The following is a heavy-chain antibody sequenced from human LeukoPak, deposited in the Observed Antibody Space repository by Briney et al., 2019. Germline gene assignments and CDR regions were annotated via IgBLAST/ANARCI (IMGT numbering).Heavy chain of an antibody. CDR1: GYSFTNYW. D-gene: IGHD6-25*01. J-gene: IGHJ4*02. V-gene: IGHV5-51*01. Sequence: GESLKISCKGSGYSFTNYWIGWARQMPGRGLEWMGILYPGDSDTRYSPSFQGQVTISADKSISTAYLQWSSLKASDTAMYYCARKSSGWPGDFNYWGQGTLVTVSS. CDR3: ARKSSGWPGDFNY. CDR2: LYPGDSDT.